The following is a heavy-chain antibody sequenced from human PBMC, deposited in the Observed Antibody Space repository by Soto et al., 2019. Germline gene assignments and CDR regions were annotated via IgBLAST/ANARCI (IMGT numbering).Heavy chain of an antibody. CDR1: GFTFSSHS. J-gene: IGHJ4*02. CDR3: ARDRRWGVRGDSLGY. V-gene: IGHV3-21*01. CDR2: ITSSSIYI. D-gene: IGHD3-10*01. Sequence: EVQLVESGGGLVKPGGSLRLSCAASGFTFSSHSMNWVRQAPGKGLEWVSSITSSSIYIYYADSVKGRFTISRDNAKNSLYLQMNSLRPADTAVYSCARDRRWGVRGDSLGYWGQGSQVIVSS.